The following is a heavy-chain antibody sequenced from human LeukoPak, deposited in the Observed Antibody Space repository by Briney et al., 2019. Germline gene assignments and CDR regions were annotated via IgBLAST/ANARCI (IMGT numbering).Heavy chain of an antibody. J-gene: IGHJ3*02. CDR1: GGSISSSSYY. CDR2: IYYSGST. CDR3: ARVRVKGYSGYNAFDI. V-gene: IGHV4-39*01. D-gene: IGHD1-26*01. Sequence: SETLSLTCTVSGGSISSSSYYWGWIRQPPGKGLEWIGSIYYSGSTYYNPSLKSRVTISVDTSKNQFSLKLSSVTAADTAVYYCARVRVKGYSGYNAFDIWGQGTMVTVSS.